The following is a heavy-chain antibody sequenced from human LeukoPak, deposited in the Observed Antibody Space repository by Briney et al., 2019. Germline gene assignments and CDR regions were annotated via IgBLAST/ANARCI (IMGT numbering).Heavy chain of an antibody. CDR2: IKQDGSEK. V-gene: IGHV3-7*01. CDR3: ASLDAALLNTAY. J-gene: IGHJ4*02. CDR1: GFTFRNDW. D-gene: IGHD5-18*01. Sequence: GGSLRLSCAVFGFTFRNDWMSWVRQAPGKGLEWVAMIKQDGSEKYYVDSVRGRFTISRDDAKNSLYLQMSSLRAEDTALYYCASLDAALLNTAYWGQGTLVTVSS.